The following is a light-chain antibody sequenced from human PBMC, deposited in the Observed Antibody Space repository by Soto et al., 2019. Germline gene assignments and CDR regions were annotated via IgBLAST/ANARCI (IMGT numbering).Light chain of an antibody. CDR2: KAS. J-gene: IGKJ1*01. CDR1: QSVSSY. CDR3: QQYKNWPRT. Sequence: EVVLTQSPGTLSLSPGERATLSCRASQSVSSYLAWHQQKPGQAPRLLIYKASTRAPGVPGRISGSGSGTEFTLTISSLQSEDFAVYYCQQYKNWPRTFGQGTKVDIK. V-gene: IGKV3-15*01.